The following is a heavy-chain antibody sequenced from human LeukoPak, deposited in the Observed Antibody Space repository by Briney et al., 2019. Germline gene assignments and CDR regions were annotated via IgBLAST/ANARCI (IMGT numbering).Heavy chain of an antibody. D-gene: IGHD1-26*01. CDR1: GFAVSSNY. CDR3: AIGSGSYYGAQFDY. CDR2: IYSGGST. V-gene: IGHV3-66*01. Sequence: GGSLRPSCAASGFAVSSNYMSWVRQAPGKGLEWVAVIYSGGSTNYADSVKGRFTISRDNSKNTLYLLMNSLRAEDTAVYYCAIGSGSYYGAQFDYWGQGTLVTVSS. J-gene: IGHJ4*02.